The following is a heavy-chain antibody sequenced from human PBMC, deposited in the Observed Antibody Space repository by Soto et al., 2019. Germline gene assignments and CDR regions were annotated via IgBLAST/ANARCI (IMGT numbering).Heavy chain of an antibody. V-gene: IGHV1-18*01. CDR2: ISAYNGNT. CDR1: GYTFTGYG. D-gene: IGHD6-19*01. Sequence: GASVKVSCKASGYTFTGYGISWVRQAPGQGLEWMGWISAYNGNTNYAQKLQGRVTMTTDTSTSTAYMELRSLRSDDTAVYYCARDALYYSSGWYRYYYYGMDVWGQGTTVTVSS. CDR3: ARDALYYSSGWYRYYYYGMDV. J-gene: IGHJ6*02.